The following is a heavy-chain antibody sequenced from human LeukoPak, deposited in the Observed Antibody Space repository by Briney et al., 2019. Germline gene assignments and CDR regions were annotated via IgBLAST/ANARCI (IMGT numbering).Heavy chain of an antibody. D-gene: IGHD1-14*01. CDR1: GFTFSSYA. Sequence: PGGSLRLSCAASGFTFSSYAMSWVRQAPGKGLEWVSAISGSGGSTYYADSVKGRFTISRDNSKSTLYLQMNCLRAEDTAVYYCAKTDVGKTGTFDYWGQGTLVTVSS. CDR3: AKTDVGKTGTFDY. J-gene: IGHJ4*02. V-gene: IGHV3-23*01. CDR2: ISGSGGST.